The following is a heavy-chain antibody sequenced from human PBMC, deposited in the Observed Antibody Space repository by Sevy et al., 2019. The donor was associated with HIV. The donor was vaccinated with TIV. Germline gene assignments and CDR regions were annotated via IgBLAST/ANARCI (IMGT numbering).Heavy chain of an antibody. D-gene: IGHD6-19*01. V-gene: IGHV3-66*02. CDR3: VSLFLSYRSGWSYFDY. CDR1: GFTVNDKY. Sequence: GGSLRLSCAISGFTVNDKYIIWVRQAPGKGLEWVSVIFSSGSTYYADSAKGRFTISRDNSKNTVDLQMNSVRAEDMAVYYCVSLFLSYRSGWSYFDYWGLGTLVTVSS. CDR2: IFSSGST. J-gene: IGHJ4*02.